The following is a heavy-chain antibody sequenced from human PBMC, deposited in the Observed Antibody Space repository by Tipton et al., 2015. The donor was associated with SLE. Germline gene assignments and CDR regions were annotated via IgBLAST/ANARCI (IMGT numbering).Heavy chain of an antibody. V-gene: IGHV4-59*12. Sequence: TLSLTCTVSGGSITNYYWNWIRQPPGKGLEWIGWIYYSGSTYYNPSLKSRVTISVDTSKNRLSLELSSVTAADTAVYYCARGGLGPFEFWGRGTLVTVSS. D-gene: IGHD6-19*01. CDR2: IYYSGST. J-gene: IGHJ4*02. CDR3: ARGGLGPFEF. CDR1: GGSITNYY.